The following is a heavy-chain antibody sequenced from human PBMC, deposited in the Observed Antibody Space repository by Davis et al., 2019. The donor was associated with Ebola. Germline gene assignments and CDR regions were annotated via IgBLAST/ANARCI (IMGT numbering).Heavy chain of an antibody. J-gene: IGHJ6*02. Sequence: HTGGSLRLSCAASGFTFSSYWMHWVRQAPGKGLVWVSRINSDGSSTSYAYSVKGRFTISRDNAKNTLYLQMNSLRAEDTAVYYCARGEYCSSTSCRTSYYYYGMDVWGQGTTVTVSS. V-gene: IGHV3-74*01. CDR3: ARGEYCSSTSCRTSYYYYGMDV. D-gene: IGHD2-2*01. CDR2: INSDGSST. CDR1: GFTFSSYW.